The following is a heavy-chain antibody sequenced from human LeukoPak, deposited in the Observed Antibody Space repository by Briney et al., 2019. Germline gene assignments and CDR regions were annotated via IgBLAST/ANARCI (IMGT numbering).Heavy chain of an antibody. V-gene: IGHV3-74*01. CDR2: INRDGSST. D-gene: IGHD6-13*01. J-gene: IGHJ4*02. CDR1: GVIFSNYW. CDR3: AKPTFFRASSWYLYYFDY. Sequence: GGSLRLSCAASGVIFSNYWMHWVRQAPGKGLVWVSRINRDGSSTSYADSVKGRFTLSRDNAKNTLYLQMNSLRAEDTAVYYCAKPTFFRASSWYLYYFDYWGQGTLVTVSS.